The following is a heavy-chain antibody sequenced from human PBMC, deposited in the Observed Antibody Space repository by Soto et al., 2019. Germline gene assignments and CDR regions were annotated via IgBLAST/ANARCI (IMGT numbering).Heavy chain of an antibody. CDR3: AKDHIVAAAPDY. CDR2: ISYDGSNR. D-gene: IGHD2-2*01. V-gene: IGHV3-30*18. CDR1: GFTFDTYG. J-gene: IGHJ4*02. Sequence: QVQLVESGGGVVQPGRSLRLSCAASGFTFDTYGMHWVRQAPGKGLEWVAVISYDGSNRYYADSVKGRFTISRDNSKNTLYLQMNSLRSEDTAVYYCAKDHIVAAAPDYWSQGTLVTVSS.